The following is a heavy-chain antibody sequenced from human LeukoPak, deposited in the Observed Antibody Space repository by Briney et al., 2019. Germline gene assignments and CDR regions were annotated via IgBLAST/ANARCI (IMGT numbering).Heavy chain of an antibody. CDR2: IWYDGSNK. D-gene: IGHD6-19*01. V-gene: IGHV3-33*06. CDR1: GFTFSSYG. Sequence: GRSLRLSCAASGFTFSSYGMHWVRQAPGKELEWVAVIWYDGSNKYYADSVKGRFTISRDNSKNTLYLQMNSLRAEDTAVYYCAKAYSSGWKGYFQHWGQGTLVTVSS. CDR3: AKAYSSGWKGYFQH. J-gene: IGHJ1*01.